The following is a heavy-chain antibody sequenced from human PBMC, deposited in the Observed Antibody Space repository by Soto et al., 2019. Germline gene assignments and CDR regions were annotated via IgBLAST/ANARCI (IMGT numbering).Heavy chain of an antibody. Sequence: QVQLVQSGAEVKKPGSSVKVSCKASGGTFNTYPISGLHRAPGQGLEWMGEIIPISGTTSYAQKFQGRVTITADESTNTAYMELSSLTSEDTAVYYCARAGHWYDPWGQGTLVSVSS. D-gene: IGHD7-27*01. CDR2: IIPISGTT. CDR3: ARAGHWYDP. CDR1: GGTFNTYP. J-gene: IGHJ5*02. V-gene: IGHV1-69*12.